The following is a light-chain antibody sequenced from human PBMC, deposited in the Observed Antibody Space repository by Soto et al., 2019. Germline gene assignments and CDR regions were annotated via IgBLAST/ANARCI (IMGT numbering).Light chain of an antibody. CDR3: QQYGGPSMS. CDR2: GAS. J-gene: IGKJ1*01. Sequence: EIVLTQSPGTLSLSPGERATLSCRASQSVSRYLAWYQQKPGQAPMLLIYGASSRATGIPDRFSGSGSGKDCTPAISRKGPEDFEVYYSQQYGGPSMSYGPGTKVEIK. CDR1: QSVSRY. V-gene: IGKV3-20*01.